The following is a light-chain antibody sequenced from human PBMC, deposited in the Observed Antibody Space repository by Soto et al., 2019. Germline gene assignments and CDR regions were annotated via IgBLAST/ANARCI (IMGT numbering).Light chain of an antibody. J-gene: IGLJ2*01. CDR1: ALPKQY. V-gene: IGLV3-25*02. CDR3: QSSDSSGTYVV. CDR2: KDT. Sequence: SYELTQPPSVSVSPGQTARVTCSGDALPKQYVYWYQQKPGQAPGVVIYKDTERPSGIPERFSGSSSGTTVTLTISGVQAEDEADYYRQSSDSSGTYVVFGGGTKRTVL.